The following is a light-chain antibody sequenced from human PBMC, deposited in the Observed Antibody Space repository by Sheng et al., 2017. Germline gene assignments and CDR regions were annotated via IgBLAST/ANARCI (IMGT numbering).Light chain of an antibody. Sequence: SYELTQPSSVSVSPGQTARITCSGDVLAKKYARWFQQKPGQAPVLVIYKDSERPSGIPERFSGSSSGTTVTLTISGAQVEDEADYYCYSAADNNLRVFGGGTKADRP. V-gene: IGLV3-27*01. CDR2: KDS. J-gene: IGLJ3*02. CDR1: VLAKKY. CDR3: YSAADNNLRV.